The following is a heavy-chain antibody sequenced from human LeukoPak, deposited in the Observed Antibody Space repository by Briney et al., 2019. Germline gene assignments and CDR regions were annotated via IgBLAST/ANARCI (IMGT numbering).Heavy chain of an antibody. V-gene: IGHV3-11*06. CDR1: GFTFSDYF. Sequence: GGSLRLSCAASGFTFSDYFMSWVRQAPGKGLEWLSYINGRGTYIDYAESLKGRITISRDNAQNSLYLQMNSLRVEDTAVYYCARSGREATEIDYWGQGTTVTVSS. D-gene: IGHD1-1*01. CDR2: INGRGTYI. CDR3: ARSGREATEIDY. J-gene: IGHJ4*03.